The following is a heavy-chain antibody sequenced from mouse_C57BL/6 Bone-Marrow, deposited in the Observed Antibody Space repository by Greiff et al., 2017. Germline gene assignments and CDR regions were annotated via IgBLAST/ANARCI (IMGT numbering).Heavy chain of an antibody. CDR2: INPSSGYT. D-gene: IGHD2-4*01. V-gene: IGHV1-4*01. CDR3: ARDDYDRFAY. Sequence: VQLQQSGAELARPGASVKMSCKASGYTFTSYTMPWVKQRPGPGLEWIGYINPSSGYTKYNQKFKDKATLTADKSSSTAYMQLSSLTSEDSAVYYGARDDYDRFAYWGQGTLVTVSA. J-gene: IGHJ3*01. CDR1: GYTFTSYT.